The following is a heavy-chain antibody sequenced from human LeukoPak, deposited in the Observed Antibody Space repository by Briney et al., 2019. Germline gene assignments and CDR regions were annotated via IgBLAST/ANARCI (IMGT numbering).Heavy chain of an antibody. CDR1: GFIFSTYG. J-gene: IGHJ6*03. CDR3: AREEWELLRYYYYYMDV. CDR2: ISSSTSYI. V-gene: IGHV3-21*01. D-gene: IGHD1-26*01. Sequence: GGSLRLSCAASGFIFSTYGMSWVRQAPGKGLEWVSSISSSTSYIYYTDSVKGRFTTSRDNANNSLYLQMNSLRAEDTAVYYCAREEWELLRYYYYYMDVWGKGTTVTVSS.